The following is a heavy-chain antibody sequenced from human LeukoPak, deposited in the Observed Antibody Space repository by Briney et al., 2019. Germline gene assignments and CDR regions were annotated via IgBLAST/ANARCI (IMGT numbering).Heavy chain of an antibody. CDR2: IKSKTDGGTT. Sequence: GGSLRLSCAASVFTFSNAWMSWVRQAPGKGLEWVGRIKSKTDGGTTDYAAPVKGRFTISRDDSKNTLYLQMNSLKTEDTAVYYCTTDKVAAGPLDYWGQGTLVTVSS. D-gene: IGHD6-13*01. J-gene: IGHJ4*02. V-gene: IGHV3-15*01. CDR1: VFTFSNAW. CDR3: TTDKVAAGPLDY.